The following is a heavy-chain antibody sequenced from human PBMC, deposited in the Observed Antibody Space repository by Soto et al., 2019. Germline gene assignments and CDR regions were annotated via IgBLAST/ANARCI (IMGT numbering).Heavy chain of an antibody. V-gene: IGHV3-23*01. D-gene: IGHD3-16*01. CDR2: ISGSGGAT. Sequence: GGSLRLSCAASGFTFSSYAMNWVRQVPGKGLEWVSAISGSGGATHYADSVKGRFTISRDNSKNTLYLQMNSLRAEDTAVYYCKKDRLGLGGDAFDIWGQGTMVTVSS. CDR3: KKDRLGLGGDAFDI. J-gene: IGHJ3*02. CDR1: GFTFSSYA.